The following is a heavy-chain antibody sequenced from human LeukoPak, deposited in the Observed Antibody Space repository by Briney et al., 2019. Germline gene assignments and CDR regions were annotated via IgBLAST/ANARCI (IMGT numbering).Heavy chain of an antibody. J-gene: IGHJ6*04. D-gene: IGHD3-10*01. CDR3: ARDQIYGSGSHRYYYGMDA. Sequence: SETLSLTCTVSGGSISSYYWGWIRQPPGKGLEWIGYIYYSGSTNYNPSLKSRVTISVDTSKNQFSLKLSSVTAADTAVYYCARDQIYGSGSHRYYYGMDAWGKGTTVTVSS. CDR2: IYYSGST. V-gene: IGHV4-59*01. CDR1: GGSISSYY.